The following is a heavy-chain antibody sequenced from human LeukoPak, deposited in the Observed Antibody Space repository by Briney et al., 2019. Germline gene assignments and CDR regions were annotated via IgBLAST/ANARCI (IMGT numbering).Heavy chain of an antibody. Sequence: GGSLRLSCAASGFTFSSYWMHWVRQAPGKGLVWVSRINSDGRSTSFADSVKGRFTISRDNAKNTLYLQMNSLRTEDTAVYYCAKCGTGSNFDYWGQGMLVTVSS. CDR3: AKCGTGSNFDY. V-gene: IGHV3-74*01. D-gene: IGHD3-10*01. CDR1: GFTFSSYW. CDR2: INSDGRST. J-gene: IGHJ4*02.